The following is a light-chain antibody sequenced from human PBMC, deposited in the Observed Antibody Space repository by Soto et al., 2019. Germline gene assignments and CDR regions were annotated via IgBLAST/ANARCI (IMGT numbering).Light chain of an antibody. J-gene: IGKJ2*01. CDR2: GAS. V-gene: IGKV3-20*01. Sequence: EIVLTQSPGTLSLSPGKRATLSCRASQSVYRNYLAWYQHKPGQAPWLLIYGASTRASGIRDRFSGSGSGTDFSLIISRVEPEDFAVYYCQQYGSSLYTFGQGTRLEIK. CDR3: QQYGSSLYT. CDR1: QSVYRNY.